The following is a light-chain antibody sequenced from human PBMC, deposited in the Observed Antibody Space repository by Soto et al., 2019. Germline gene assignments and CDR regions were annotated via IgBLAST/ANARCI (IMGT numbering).Light chain of an antibody. CDR3: RSYTSTSIV. Sequence: QSALTQPASVSGSPGQSITISCTGTSSDVGGYNYVSWYQRHPGKAPKLMIYDVSNRPSGVSNRFSGSKSGNTASLTISGLQAEDEADYHCRSYTSTSIVFGTGTKVTVL. CDR1: SSDVGGYNY. CDR2: DVS. J-gene: IGLJ1*01. V-gene: IGLV2-14*01.